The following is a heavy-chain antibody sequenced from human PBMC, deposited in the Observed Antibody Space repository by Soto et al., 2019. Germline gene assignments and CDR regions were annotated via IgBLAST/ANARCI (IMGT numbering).Heavy chain of an antibody. CDR2: MNPNSGNT. CDR1: GYTFTRYD. D-gene: IGHD3-3*01. J-gene: IGHJ3*02. Sequence: ASVKVSCKASGYTFTRYDINWVRQATGQGLEWMGWMNPNSGNTGYAQKFQGRVTMTRNTSISTAYMELSSLRSEDTAVYYCARLPRGIFGVVPQRAFDIWGQGTMVTVSS. V-gene: IGHV1-8*01. CDR3: ARLPRGIFGVVPQRAFDI.